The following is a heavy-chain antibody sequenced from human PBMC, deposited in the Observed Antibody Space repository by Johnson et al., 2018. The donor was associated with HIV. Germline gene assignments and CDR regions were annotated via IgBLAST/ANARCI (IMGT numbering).Heavy chain of an antibody. CDR2: ISPSGSST. D-gene: IGHD3-22*01. Sequence: QVQLVESGGGLVQPGGSLRLSCAASGFIFSDYYMSWIRQAPGKGLEWVSYISPSGSSTYYADSVKGRFTISRDNSKTTLYLQMNSLRAEDTAVYYCARAGTSGSYAFDFWGQGTMVTVSS. CDR1: GFIFSDYY. J-gene: IGHJ3*01. CDR3: ARAGTSGSYAFDF. V-gene: IGHV3-11*04.